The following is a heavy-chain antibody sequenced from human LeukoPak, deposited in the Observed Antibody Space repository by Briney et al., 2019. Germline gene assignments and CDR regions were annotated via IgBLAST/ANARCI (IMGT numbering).Heavy chain of an antibody. CDR2: ISGSGGST. D-gene: IGHD3-3*01. Sequence: GGSLRLSCAASGFTFSSYAMSWVRQAPGKGLEWVSAISGSGGSTYYADSVKGRFTISRDNSKNTLYLQMNSLRAEDTAVYYCAKDVVLPITIFGVGPSLPDYWGQGTLVTVSS. V-gene: IGHV3-23*01. J-gene: IGHJ4*02. CDR3: AKDVVLPITIFGVGPSLPDY. CDR1: GFTFSSYA.